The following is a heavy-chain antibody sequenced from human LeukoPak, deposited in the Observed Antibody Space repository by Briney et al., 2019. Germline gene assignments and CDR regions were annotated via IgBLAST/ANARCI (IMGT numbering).Heavy chain of an antibody. CDR3: ARRTYTKDWFDP. D-gene: IGHD2-8*01. J-gene: IGHJ5*02. Sequence: SETLSLTCTVSGGSISSSSYYWDWILQPPGEGLEWIGTIYYSGTTYYNPSLKSRVTMSGDTSRNQFSLKVSSVTAADTAVYYCARRTYTKDWFDPWGQGTLVTGSS. CDR2: IYYSGTT. CDR1: GGSISSSSYY. V-gene: IGHV4-39*01.